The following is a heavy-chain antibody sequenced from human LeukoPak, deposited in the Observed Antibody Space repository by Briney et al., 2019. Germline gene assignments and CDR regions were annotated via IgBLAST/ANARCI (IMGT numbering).Heavy chain of an antibody. J-gene: IGHJ6*03. D-gene: IGHD2-2*01. CDR2: IYYSGST. CDR1: GGSISSGGYY. Sequence: SETLSLTCTVSGGSISSGGYYWSWIRQHPGKGLEWIGYIYYSGSTYYNPSLKSRVTISVDTSKNQFSLKLSSVTAADTAVYYCARLEGHTQTPSIALVVPAAASGMDVWGKGTTVTVSS. V-gene: IGHV4-31*03. CDR3: ARLEGHTQTPSIALVVPAAASGMDV.